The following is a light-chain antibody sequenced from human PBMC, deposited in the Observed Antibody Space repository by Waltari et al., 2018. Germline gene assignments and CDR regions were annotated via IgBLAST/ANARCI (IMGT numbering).Light chain of an antibody. V-gene: IGKV3-15*01. CDR3: QQYNIRPPDT. J-gene: IGKJ2*01. CDR2: GAS. Sequence: EIVMTQSPATLSVSPGERATLSCRASQSVKSNLARYQQKPGQAPRLLIYGASTRVTGIPARFSGSGSGTEFTLTISSLQSEDSAVYFCQQYNIRPPDTFGQGTKLEIK. CDR1: QSVKSN.